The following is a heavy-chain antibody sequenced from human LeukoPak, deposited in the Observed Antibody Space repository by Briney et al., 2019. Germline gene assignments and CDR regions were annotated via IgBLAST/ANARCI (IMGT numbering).Heavy chain of an antibody. CDR1: GYTFTGYY. CDR2: INPGNGDT. D-gene: IGHD4/OR15-4a*01. Sequence: ASVKVSCKASGYTFTGYYMHWVRQAPGEGREWMGWINPGNGDTSYAQKFQGRVTMTRDTSISTGYMELRSLTSDDTAVYYCARVVLDYYSYYYTDVWGKGTTVTVSS. V-gene: IGHV1-2*02. CDR3: ARVVLDYYSYYYTDV. J-gene: IGHJ6*03.